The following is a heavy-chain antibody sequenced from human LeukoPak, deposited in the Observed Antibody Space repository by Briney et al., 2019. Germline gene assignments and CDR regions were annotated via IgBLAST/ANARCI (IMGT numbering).Heavy chain of an antibody. J-gene: IGHJ4*02. CDR3: ARDSGYQSLLY. Sequence: GGSLRLSCVASGFTFSNYWMSWVRQAPGKVLEWVSSISSSSSYIYYADSVMGRFTISRDNAKNSLYLQMNSLRAEDTAVYYCARDSGYQSLLYWGQGTLVTVSS. V-gene: IGHV3-21*01. CDR1: GFTFSNYW. D-gene: IGHD5-12*01. CDR2: ISSSSSYI.